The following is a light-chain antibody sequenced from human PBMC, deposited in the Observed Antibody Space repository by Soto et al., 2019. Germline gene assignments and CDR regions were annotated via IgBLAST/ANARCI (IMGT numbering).Light chain of an antibody. V-gene: IGKV4-1*01. Sequence: DIVMTQSPDSLAVSLGERATINCKSSQTVLHGSNYLAWYQQKPRQPPKLLIYWASTRESGVPDRFSGSGSAKDFTLTISSLQAEDVAVYYCQQYYTTPLTFGQGTKVEIK. CDR3: QQYYTTPLT. CDR1: QTVLHGSNY. J-gene: IGKJ1*01. CDR2: WAS.